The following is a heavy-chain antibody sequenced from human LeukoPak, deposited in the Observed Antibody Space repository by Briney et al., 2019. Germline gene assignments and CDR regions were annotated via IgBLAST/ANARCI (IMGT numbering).Heavy chain of an antibody. CDR2: FDPEDGET. D-gene: IGHD6-13*01. J-gene: IGHJ1*01. CDR1: GYTLTELS. Sequence: GASVKVSCKVSGYTLTELSMHWVRQAPGKGLEWMGGFDPEDGETIYAQKFQGRVTMTEDTSTDTAYTELSSLRSEDTAVYYCATAGYSSSWSIGISRVLQHWGQGTLVTVSS. V-gene: IGHV1-24*01. CDR3: ATAGYSSSWSIGISRVLQH.